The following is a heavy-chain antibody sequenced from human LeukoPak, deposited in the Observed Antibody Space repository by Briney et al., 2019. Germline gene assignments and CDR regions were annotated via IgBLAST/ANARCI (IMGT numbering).Heavy chain of an antibody. J-gene: IGHJ5*02. CDR2: ISSSGST. CDR3: ARDSGTTGEVKFDP. D-gene: IGHD3-10*01. CDR1: GGSFDGYY. V-gene: IGHV4-4*07. Sequence: SETLSLTCAVFGGSFDGYYWTWIRQPAGKGLEWIGRISSSGSTNYNPSLKSRVTMSIDTSNNQFSLRLRFVTAADTAVYYCARDSGTTGEVKFDPWGQGTLVTVSS.